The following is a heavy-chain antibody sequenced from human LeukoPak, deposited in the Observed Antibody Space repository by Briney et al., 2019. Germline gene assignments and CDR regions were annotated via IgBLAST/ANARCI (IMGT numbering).Heavy chain of an antibody. Sequence: GGSLRLSCAASRFTFRSYVMSWVRQAPGKGLVWVSAISGSGFTTYYADSVKGRFTISRDNSKNTLYLQMNSLRAEDTAVYYCAREIADGLFDYWGQGTLVTVSS. CDR2: ISGSGFTT. CDR1: RFTFRSYV. CDR3: AREIADGLFDY. J-gene: IGHJ4*02. V-gene: IGHV3-23*01.